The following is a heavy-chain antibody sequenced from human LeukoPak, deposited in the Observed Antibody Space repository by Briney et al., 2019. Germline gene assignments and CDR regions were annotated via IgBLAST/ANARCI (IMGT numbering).Heavy chain of an antibody. CDR3: AKHVSGLRAFDI. J-gene: IGHJ3*02. CDR2: IKQDGSEK. D-gene: IGHD2-21*01. CDR1: GFTFSSYW. Sequence: GGSLRLSCAASGFTFSSYWMSWVRQAPGKGLEWVANIKQDGSEKYYVDSVKGRFTISRDNAKNSLYLEMNSLRAEDTAVYYCAKHVSGLRAFDIWGQGTMVTVSS. V-gene: IGHV3-7*01.